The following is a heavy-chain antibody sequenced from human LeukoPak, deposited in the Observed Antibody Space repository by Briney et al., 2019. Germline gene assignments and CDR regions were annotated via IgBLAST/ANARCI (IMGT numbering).Heavy chain of an antibody. CDR2: INHSGST. V-gene: IGHV4-34*01. CDR3: ARSSGVRVRYYYYYMDV. Sequence: SETLSLTCAVYGGSFSGYYWSWIRQPPGKGLEWIGEINHSGSTNYNPSLKSRVTISVDTSKNQFSLKLSSVTAADTAVYYCARSSGVRVRYYYYYMDVWGKGTTVTVSS. D-gene: IGHD3-3*01. J-gene: IGHJ6*03. CDR1: GGSFSGYY.